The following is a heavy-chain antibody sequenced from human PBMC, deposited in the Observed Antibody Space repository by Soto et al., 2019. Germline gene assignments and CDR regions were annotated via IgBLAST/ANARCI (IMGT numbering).Heavy chain of an antibody. J-gene: IGHJ6*02. D-gene: IGHD2-2*01. CDR3: AKDSQSVSVSAARVYGMDV. CDR1: GFTFSLYA. V-gene: IGHV3-23*01. CDR2: LSDSGGHT. Sequence: EVQLLESGGGLVQPGGSLRLSCAGSGFTFSLYAMTWVRQAPGKGLEWVSTLSDSGGHTYYADSVKGRFTISRDNPKNTLSLQMNRLRAEDTAVYYCAKDSQSVSVSAARVYGMDVWGQGTTVTVSS.